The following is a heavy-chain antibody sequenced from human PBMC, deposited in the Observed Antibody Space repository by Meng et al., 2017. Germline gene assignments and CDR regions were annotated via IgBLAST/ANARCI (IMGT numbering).Heavy chain of an antibody. J-gene: IGHJ2*01. D-gene: IGHD4-17*01. Sequence: VQLMASGDEVKKPGVSVKVSCKASGYSYNSYGISWVRQAPGQGIEWMGWISAYNGNTNYAQKLQGRVTMTTDTSTSTAYMELRSLRSDETAVYYCARGGSRYYGDYNWYFDLWGRGTLVTVSS. V-gene: IGHV1-18*01. CDR2: ISAYNGNT. CDR1: GYSYNSYG. CDR3: ARGGSRYYGDYNWYFDL.